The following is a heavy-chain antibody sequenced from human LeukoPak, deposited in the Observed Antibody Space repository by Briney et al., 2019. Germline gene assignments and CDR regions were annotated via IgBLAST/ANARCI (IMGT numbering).Heavy chain of an antibody. D-gene: IGHD5-24*01. Sequence: GGSLRLSCAASGFTFSSYAMSWVRQAPGKGLEWVSAISGSGGSTYYADSVKGRFTISRDDSKNTLYLQMNSLRAEDTAVYYCAKDLPVEMAAKTFDYWGQGTLVTVSS. CDR2: ISGSGGST. CDR3: AKDLPVEMAAKTFDY. V-gene: IGHV3-23*01. J-gene: IGHJ4*02. CDR1: GFTFSSYA.